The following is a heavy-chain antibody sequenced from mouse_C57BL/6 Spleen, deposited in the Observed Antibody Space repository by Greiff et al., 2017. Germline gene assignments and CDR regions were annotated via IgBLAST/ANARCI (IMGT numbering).Heavy chain of an antibody. CDR2: ISDGGSYT. V-gene: IGHV5-4*01. D-gene: IGHD2-3*01. Sequence: EVQLMESGGGLVKPGGSLKLSCAASGFTFSSYAMSWVRQTPEKRLEWVANISDGGSYTYYPDNVKGRFTISRDNATNNLYLQMSHLEAEYTAMYYCAREGEGYYLTYAMDYWGQGTSVTVSS. J-gene: IGHJ4*01. CDR3: AREGEGYYLTYAMDY. CDR1: GFTFSSYA.